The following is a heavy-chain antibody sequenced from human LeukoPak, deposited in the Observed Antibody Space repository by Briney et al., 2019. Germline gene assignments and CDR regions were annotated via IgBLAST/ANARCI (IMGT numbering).Heavy chain of an antibody. J-gene: IGHJ3*02. CDR1: GFTFSNHG. V-gene: IGHV3-23*01. D-gene: IGHD5-12*01. CDR2: ISGNGDIT. Sequence: QAGGTLRLSCAASGFTFSNHGMNWVRQAPGKGLEWVSGISGNGDITYYADSVKGRFTISRDNSKNTLYLQMNSLRAEDTAVYYCARVVGYSGYHLRLVNAFDIWGQGTMVTVSS. CDR3: ARVVGYSGYHLRLVNAFDI.